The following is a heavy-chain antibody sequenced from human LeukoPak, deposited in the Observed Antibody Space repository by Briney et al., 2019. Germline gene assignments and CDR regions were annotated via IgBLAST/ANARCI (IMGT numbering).Heavy chain of an antibody. CDR2: ISAYNGNT. CDR1: GYTFTTYG. Sequence: GASVNVSCKPSGYTFTTYGISWVRQAPGQGLEWMGWISAYNGNTNYAQKLQGRVTMTTDTSTSTAYMELRSLRSDDTAVYYCARDFEHGFLEWPWGQGTLVTVSS. CDR3: ARDFEHGFLEWP. V-gene: IGHV1-18*01. D-gene: IGHD3-3*01. J-gene: IGHJ5*02.